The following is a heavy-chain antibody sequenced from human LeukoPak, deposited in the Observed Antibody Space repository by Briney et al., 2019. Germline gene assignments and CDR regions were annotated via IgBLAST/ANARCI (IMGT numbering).Heavy chain of an antibody. CDR1: GGSFRTYP. Sequence: SVKVSCKASGGSFRTYPISWVRQAPGQGLEWMGGLTQFFRRTNYTQKFQGRLTITTDESSSTAYMELSDLRSDDTAVYYCATSESGRSWDWFAPWGQGTLVTVSS. CDR3: ATSESGRSWDWFAP. J-gene: IGHJ5*02. V-gene: IGHV1-69*05. CDR2: LTQFFRRT. D-gene: IGHD3-10*01.